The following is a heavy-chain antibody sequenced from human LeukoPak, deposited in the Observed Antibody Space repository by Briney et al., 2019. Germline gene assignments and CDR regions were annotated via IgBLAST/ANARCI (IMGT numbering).Heavy chain of an antibody. Sequence: PSETLSLTCAVYGGSFSGYYWSWIRQPPGKGLEWIGEINHSGSTNYNPSLKSRVTISVDTSKNQFSLKLSSVTAADTAVYYCARGGLYCSGGSCPRSEYYYMDVWGKGTTVTISS. V-gene: IGHV4-34*01. CDR1: GGSFSGYY. J-gene: IGHJ6*03. D-gene: IGHD2-15*01. CDR3: ARGGLYCSGGSCPRSEYYYMDV. CDR2: INHSGST.